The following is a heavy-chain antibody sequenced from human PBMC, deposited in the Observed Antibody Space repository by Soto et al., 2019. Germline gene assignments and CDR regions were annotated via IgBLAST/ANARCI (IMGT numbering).Heavy chain of an antibody. CDR3: ARDALKYYYGSGSHFDP. V-gene: IGHV4-30-4*01. Sequence: PSETLSLTCTVSGGSISSGDYYWSWIRQPPGKGLEWIGYIYYSGSTYYNPSLKSRVTISVDTSKNQFSLKLSSVTAADTAVYYCARDALKYYYGSGSHFDPWGQGTLVTVS. CDR2: IYYSGST. D-gene: IGHD3-10*01. CDR1: GGSISSGDYY. J-gene: IGHJ5*02.